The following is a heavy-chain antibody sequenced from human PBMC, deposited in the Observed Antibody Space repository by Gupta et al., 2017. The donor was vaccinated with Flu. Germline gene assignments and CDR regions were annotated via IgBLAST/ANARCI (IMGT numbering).Heavy chain of an antibody. V-gene: IGHV1-69*06. CDR1: GGTFSSYA. J-gene: IGHJ6*02. D-gene: IGHD6-6*01. CDR3: ARDEGEYSSSFYYYGMDV. CDR2: IIPIFGTA. Sequence: QVQLVQSGAEVKKPGSSVKVSCKASGGTFSSYAISWVRQAPGQGLEWMGGIIPIFGTANYAQKFQGRVTITADKSTSTAYMELSSLRSEDTAVYYCARDEGEYSSSFYYYGMDVWGQGTTVTVSS.